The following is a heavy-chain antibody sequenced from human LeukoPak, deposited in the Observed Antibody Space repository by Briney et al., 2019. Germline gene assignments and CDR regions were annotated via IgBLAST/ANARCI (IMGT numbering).Heavy chain of an antibody. D-gene: IGHD3-9*01. CDR2: INPSGGST. CDR1: GYTFTSYY. J-gene: IGHJ6*02. V-gene: IGHV1-46*01. Sequence: ASVKVSCKASGYTFTSYYMHWVRQAPGQVLEWMGIINPSGGSTSYAQKFQGGVTMARDTSTSTVYMELSSLRSEDTAVYYCARGPALFPFDWLSYYYGMDVWGQGTTVTVSS. CDR3: ARGPALFPFDWLSYYYGMDV.